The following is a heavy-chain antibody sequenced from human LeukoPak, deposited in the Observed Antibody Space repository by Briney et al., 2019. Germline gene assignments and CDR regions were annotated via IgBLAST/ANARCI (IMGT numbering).Heavy chain of an antibody. CDR1: GFTFSSYS. Sequence: TGGSLRLSCAASGFTFSSYSMNWVRQAPGKGLEWVSSISSSSSYIYYADSVKGRFTISRDNAKNSLYLQMNSLRVEDTAVYYCAREAMGYCSSTSCRVYWGQGTLVTVSS. V-gene: IGHV3-21*01. J-gene: IGHJ4*02. CDR2: ISSSSSYI. CDR3: AREAMGYCSSTSCRVY. D-gene: IGHD2-2*01.